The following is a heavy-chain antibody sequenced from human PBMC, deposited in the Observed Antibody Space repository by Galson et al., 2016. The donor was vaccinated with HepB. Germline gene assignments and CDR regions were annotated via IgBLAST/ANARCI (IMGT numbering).Heavy chain of an antibody. Sequence: SETLSLTCTVSGDSSRNHYWSWIRQSPGKGLEWIGYISNSGSTNYNPSLKSRVTLSVDTSQNQFSLRLTSLTAADTAVYYCARLTFGDSYFDSWGQGTLVTVSS. CDR3: ARLTFGDSYFDS. J-gene: IGHJ4*02. V-gene: IGHV4-59*11. CDR1: GDSSRNHY. D-gene: IGHD4-17*01. CDR2: ISNSGST.